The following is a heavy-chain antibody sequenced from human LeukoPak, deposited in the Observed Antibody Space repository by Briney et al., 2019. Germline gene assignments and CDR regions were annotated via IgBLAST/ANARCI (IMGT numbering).Heavy chain of an antibody. D-gene: IGHD3-22*01. Sequence: GASVKVSCKASGYTFTGHYIHWVRQAPGQGLEWMGWINPNSGGTNYAQKFQGRVTMTRDTSISTAYMELSRLRSEDTAVYYCAREWSGGYDSLWGQGTLVTVSS. CDR1: GYTFTGHY. J-gene: IGHJ4*02. CDR3: AREWSGGYDSL. CDR2: INPNSGGT. V-gene: IGHV1-2*02.